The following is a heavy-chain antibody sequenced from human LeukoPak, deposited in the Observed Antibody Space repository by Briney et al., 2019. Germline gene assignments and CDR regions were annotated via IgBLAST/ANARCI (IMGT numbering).Heavy chain of an antibody. V-gene: IGHV1-69*01. CDR2: IIPIFGTA. Sequence: PVKLSCTASGGTFTSYAISWVRQAPGHGLEGRGGIIPIFGTANYAKKFQGRVTITPDESTTTASMELSSLRSEDTAVYYCAREWGYDFWSGYYTNAFDIWGQGTMVTVSS. CDR3: AREWGYDFWSGYYTNAFDI. J-gene: IGHJ3*02. D-gene: IGHD3-3*01. CDR1: GGTFTSYA.